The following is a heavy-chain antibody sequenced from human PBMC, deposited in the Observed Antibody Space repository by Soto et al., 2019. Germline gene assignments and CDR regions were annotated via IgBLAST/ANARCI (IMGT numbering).Heavy chain of an antibody. Sequence: SLRLSCTASGFTFGDYAMSWFRQAPGKRLEWVGFIRSKAYGGTTEYAASVKGRFTISRDDSKSIAYLQMNSLKTEDTAVYYCTRSIPNGYYYYGMDVWGQGTKVTVYS. D-gene: IGHD1-1*01. J-gene: IGHJ6*02. CDR2: IRSKAYGGTT. V-gene: IGHV3-49*03. CDR3: TRSIPNGYYYYGMDV. CDR1: GFTFGDYA.